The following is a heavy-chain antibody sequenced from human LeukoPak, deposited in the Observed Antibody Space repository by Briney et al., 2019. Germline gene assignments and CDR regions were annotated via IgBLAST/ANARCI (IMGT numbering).Heavy chain of an antibody. CDR2: IYYSGSA. V-gene: IGHV4-59*01. J-gene: IGHJ4*02. D-gene: IGHD3-22*01. CDR3: ARGADSSGYYSIFYFDY. CDR1: GGSISSYY. Sequence: PSETLSLTCTVSGGSISSYYGNWIRQPPGKGLEWSGHIYYSGSANHNPSRKSRVNLPSDTAKHQFSLKLSSVSAADTAVYYCARGADSSGYYSIFYFDYWGQGTLVTVSS.